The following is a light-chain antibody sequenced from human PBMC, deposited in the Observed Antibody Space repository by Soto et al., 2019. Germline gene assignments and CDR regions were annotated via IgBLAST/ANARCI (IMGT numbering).Light chain of an antibody. J-gene: IGKJ1*01. CDR3: QHYGSSPRT. V-gene: IGKV3-15*01. Sequence: EIVMTQSPAPLSVSKGERATLSCRASQSVSSNLAWYQQKPGQAPRLLIYGASTRATGIPARFSGSGSGTDFTLTISRVEPEDFAVYYCQHYGSSPRTFGQGTKVDIK. CDR1: QSVSSN. CDR2: GAS.